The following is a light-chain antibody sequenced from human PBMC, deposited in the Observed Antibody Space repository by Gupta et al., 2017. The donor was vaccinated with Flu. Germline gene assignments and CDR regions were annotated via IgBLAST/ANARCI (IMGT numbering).Light chain of an antibody. CDR2: MAS. V-gene: IGKV1-5*03. Sequence: DIQMTQSPSTLSASVGDRVTITCRASQNIGTWMAWYQQKPGKAPKLLIYMASNLESGVPSRFSGSGSGTEFTLTISSRQTDDFATYYCQEDITWWTFGQGTTVEIK. CDR1: QNIGTW. J-gene: IGKJ1*01. CDR3: QEDITWWT.